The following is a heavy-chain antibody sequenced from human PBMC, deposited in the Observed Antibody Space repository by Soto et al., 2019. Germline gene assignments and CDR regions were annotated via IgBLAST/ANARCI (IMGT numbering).Heavy chain of an antibody. V-gene: IGHV4-30-4*01. CDR2: IYHSGST. CDR3: ARGGEYWYFDL. CDR1: GGSISSGDYF. J-gene: IGHJ2*01. Sequence: QMQLQESGPGLVKPSQTLSLTCTVSGGSISSGDYFWGWIRQSSGKGLEYIGYIYHSGSTYYSPSLKSRLTISLDKSKNHFSLTLTSVTAADTAVYYCARGGEYWYFDLWGHGTLVTVSS. D-gene: IGHD3-16*01.